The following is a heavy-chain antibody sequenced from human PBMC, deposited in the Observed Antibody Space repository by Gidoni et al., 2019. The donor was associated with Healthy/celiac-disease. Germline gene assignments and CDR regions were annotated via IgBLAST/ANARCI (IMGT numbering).Heavy chain of an antibody. V-gene: IGHV4-59*01. D-gene: IGHD6-13*01. J-gene: IGHJ4*02. CDR1: GGSISSYY. CDR2: IYYSGST. CDR3: ARGIAPYYFDY. Sequence: QVQLQESGPGLVKPSETLSLTCTVSGGSISSYYWSWIRPPPGKGLEWIGYIYYSGSTNYNPSLKSRVTISVDTSKNQFSLKLSSVTAADTAVYYCARGIAPYYFDYWGQGTLVTVSS.